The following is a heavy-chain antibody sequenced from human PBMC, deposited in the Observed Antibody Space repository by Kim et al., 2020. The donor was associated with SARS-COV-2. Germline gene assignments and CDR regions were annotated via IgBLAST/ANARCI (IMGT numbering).Heavy chain of an antibody. CDR2: ISSSGNTI. D-gene: IGHD6-13*01. J-gene: IGHJ6*02. V-gene: IGHV3-11*01. CDR3: ARVRGAAGPFYYYYYGMDV. CDR1: GFTFSDYY. Sequence: GGSLRLSCAASGFTFSDYYMIWIRQAPGKGLEWVSYISSSGNTIYYADSVKGRFTISRDNAKNSLYLQMNSLRAEDTAVYYCARVRGAAGPFYYYYYGMDVWGQGTTVTVSS.